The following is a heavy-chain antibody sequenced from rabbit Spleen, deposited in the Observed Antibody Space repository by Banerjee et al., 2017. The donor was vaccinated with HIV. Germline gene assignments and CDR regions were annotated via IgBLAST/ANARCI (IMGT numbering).Heavy chain of an antibody. Sequence: QSLEESGGDLVQPEGSLTLTCTASGFSFSSSDYICWVRQAPGKGLEWIACINTRSGEDVYASWAKGRFTISKTSSTTVTLQMTSLTAADTATYFCARDLPGAIGWNFYLWGQGTLVTVS. CDR2: INTRSGED. CDR1: GFSFSSSDY. D-gene: IGHD3-1*01. J-gene: IGHJ3*01. CDR3: ARDLPGAIGWNFYL. V-gene: IGHV1S40*01.